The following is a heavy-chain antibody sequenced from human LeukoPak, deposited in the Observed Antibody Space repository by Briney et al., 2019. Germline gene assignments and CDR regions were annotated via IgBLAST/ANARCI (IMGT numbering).Heavy chain of an antibody. D-gene: IGHD1-26*01. V-gene: IGHV3-20*01. CDR1: GFTFDDNG. CDR2: ITRNGGST. Sequence: GGSLRLSCAASGFTFDDNGMSWVRHVPGKVLEWISGITRNGGSTAYADSVKGRFTIFRDNAKNSLYLQMNSLRVEDTALYHCARDSSGSYSDGMDVWGQGTTVTVSS. J-gene: IGHJ6*01. CDR3: ARDSSGSYSDGMDV.